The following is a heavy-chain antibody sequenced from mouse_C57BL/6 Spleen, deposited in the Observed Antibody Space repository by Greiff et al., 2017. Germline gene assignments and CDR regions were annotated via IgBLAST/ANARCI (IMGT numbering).Heavy chain of an antibody. J-gene: IGHJ3*01. V-gene: IGHV1-9*01. CDR3: ARHCDVGAWFAY. CDR1: GYTFTGYW. CDR2: ILPGSGCT. Sequence: QVQLQQSGAELMRPGASVKLSCKATGYTFTGYWIEWVKQRPGHGLEWIGEILPGSGCTNYNEKFKGKATFTAATSSNTAYMQLSSLTTEDAAIYCCARHCDVGAWFAYWGTGTLVTVSA.